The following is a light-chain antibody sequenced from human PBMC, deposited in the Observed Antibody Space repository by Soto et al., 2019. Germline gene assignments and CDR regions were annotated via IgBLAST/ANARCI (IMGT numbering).Light chain of an antibody. CDR3: QQYSDWPPYT. J-gene: IGKJ2*01. V-gene: IGKV3-15*01. CDR1: QSVGGN. CDR2: ATA. Sequence: ETVMTQSPVTLSVSPGARATLSCRASQSVGGNVAWYQQKPGQAPRLLMYATATRATGIPARFSGSGSGTEFTLTISSLQSEDSAVYFCQQYSDWPPYTFGQGTKLEIK.